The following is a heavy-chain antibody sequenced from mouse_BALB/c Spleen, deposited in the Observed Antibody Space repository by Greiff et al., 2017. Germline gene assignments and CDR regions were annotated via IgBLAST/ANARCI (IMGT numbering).Heavy chain of an antibody. CDR3: ARHSSQGNAMDY. D-gene: IGHD3-2*02. CDR2: ISSGGSYT. Sequence: EVQLVESGGGLVKPGGSLKLSCAASGFTFSSYTMSWVRQTPEKRLEWVATISSGGSYTYYPDSVKGRFTISRDNAKNTLYLQMSSLKSEDTAMYYCARHSSQGNAMDYWGQGTSVTVSS. V-gene: IGHV5-6-4*01. CDR1: GFTFSSYT. J-gene: IGHJ4*01.